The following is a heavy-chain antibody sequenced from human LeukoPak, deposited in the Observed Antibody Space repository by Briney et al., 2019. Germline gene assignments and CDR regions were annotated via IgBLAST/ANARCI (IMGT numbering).Heavy chain of an antibody. CDR1: GGSISSYY. D-gene: IGHD3-16*01. V-gene: IGHV4-59*01. Sequence: KPSETLSLTCTVSGGSISSYYWSWIRQPPGKGLEWIGYIYYSGSTNYNPSLKSRVTISVDTSKNQFSLKLSSVTAADTAVYYCARMLQGFDPWGQGTLDTVSS. CDR2: IYYSGST. J-gene: IGHJ5*02. CDR3: ARMLQGFDP.